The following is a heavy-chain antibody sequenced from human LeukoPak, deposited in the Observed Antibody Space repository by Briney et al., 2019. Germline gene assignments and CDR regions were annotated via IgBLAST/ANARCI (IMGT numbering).Heavy chain of an antibody. J-gene: IGHJ3*02. D-gene: IGHD3-10*01. CDR2: IKQDGSEQ. Sequence: GGSLRLSCAASGFTFSSYWMSWVRQAPGKGLEWVSTIKQDGSEQYYVDSVKGRCPISRDNAKNSLYLQMNSLRAEDTAVYYCARDHSGDSGRGDAFDIWGQGTMVTVSS. V-gene: IGHV3-7*01. CDR1: GFTFSSYW. CDR3: ARDHSGDSGRGDAFDI.